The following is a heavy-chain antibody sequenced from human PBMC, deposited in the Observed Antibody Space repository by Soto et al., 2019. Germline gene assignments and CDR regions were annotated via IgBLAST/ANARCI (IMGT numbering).Heavy chain of an antibody. CDR3: AGVEGSAADQWD. Sequence: QVVMVQSGAEVKQPGASVTLSCKTSGYTFTSYYVHWVRQAPGRGLEWMGLIRPDSGRTDYAQKFQGRVTMTRDTPTPTVYMNRNNLTSDDTAVYYCAGVEGSAADQWDWGQGTLITVSS. CDR1: GYTFTSYY. V-gene: IGHV1-46*01. CDR2: IRPDSGRT. J-gene: IGHJ4*02. D-gene: IGHD1-26*01.